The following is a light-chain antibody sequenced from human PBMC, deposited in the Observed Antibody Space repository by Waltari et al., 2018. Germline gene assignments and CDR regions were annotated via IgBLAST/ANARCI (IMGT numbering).Light chain of an antibody. CDR3: QQYLLFWT. Sequence: DIQMTQSPSTLSASVGDRVTITCRASQTINGWLAWYQQKPGNAPELLIHDASTLESGVPPRFSGSGSGTEFTLTISSVQPEDVATYYCQQYLLFWTFGQGTRVEIK. V-gene: IGKV1-5*01. CDR2: DAS. J-gene: IGKJ1*01. CDR1: QTINGW.